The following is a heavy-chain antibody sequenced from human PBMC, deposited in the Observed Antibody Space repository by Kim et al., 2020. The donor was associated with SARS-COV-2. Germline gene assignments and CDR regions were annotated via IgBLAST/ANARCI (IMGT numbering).Heavy chain of an antibody. CDR3: AKDMRSIAVAGEIDY. CDR2: ISWNSGSI. Sequence: GGSLRLSCAASGFTFDDYAMHWVRQAPGKGLEWVSGISWNSGSIGYADSVKGRFTISRDNAKNSLYLQMNSLRAEDTALYYCAKDMRSIAVAGEIDYWGQGTLVTVSS. D-gene: IGHD6-19*01. J-gene: IGHJ4*02. CDR1: GFTFDDYA. V-gene: IGHV3-9*01.